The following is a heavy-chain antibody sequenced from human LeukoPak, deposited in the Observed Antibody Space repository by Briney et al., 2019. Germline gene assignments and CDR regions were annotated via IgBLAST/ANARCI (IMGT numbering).Heavy chain of an antibody. CDR2: FYSGGRT. D-gene: IGHD3-10*01. V-gene: IGHV3-53*01. CDR1: GFTVSSNY. Sequence: GSLRLSCAASGFTVSSNYMSWVRQAPGKGLEWVSVFYSGGRTYYSDSVKGRFTISGDNSKNTLYLQMNSLRAEDTAVYYCARGFYYGSGITDQTVRSDAFDIWGQGTMVTVSS. CDR3: ARGFYYGSGITDQTVRSDAFDI. J-gene: IGHJ3*02.